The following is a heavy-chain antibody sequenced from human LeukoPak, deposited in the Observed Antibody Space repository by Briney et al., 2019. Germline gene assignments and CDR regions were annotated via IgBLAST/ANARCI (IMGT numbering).Heavy chain of an antibody. CDR2: IRYDGSNK. CDR1: GFTFSSYG. CDR3: AKRWLQLRSVDAFDI. Sequence: GGSLRLSCAASGFTFSSYGMHWVRQAPGKGLEWVAFIRYDGSNKYYADSVKGRFTISRDNSKNTLYLQMNSLRAEDTAVYYCAKRWLQLRSVDAFDIWGQGTMVTVSS. D-gene: IGHD5-24*01. V-gene: IGHV3-30*02. J-gene: IGHJ3*02.